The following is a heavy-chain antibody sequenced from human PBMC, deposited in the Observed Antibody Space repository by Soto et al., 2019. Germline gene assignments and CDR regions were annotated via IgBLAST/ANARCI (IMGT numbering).Heavy chain of an antibody. CDR3: PRSSPNWGLWN. V-gene: IGHV4-30-2*01. CDR1: GGSISSGGYS. CDR2: IYHSGST. Sequence: QLQLQESGSGLVKPSQTLSLTCAVSGGSISSGGYSWSWIRQPPGKGLEWIGYIYHSGSTYYNPSLQSRVTISVDRSKNQFSLKLSSVTAADTAVYYCPRSSPNWGLWNWGQGTLVTVSS. J-gene: IGHJ4*02. D-gene: IGHD7-27*01.